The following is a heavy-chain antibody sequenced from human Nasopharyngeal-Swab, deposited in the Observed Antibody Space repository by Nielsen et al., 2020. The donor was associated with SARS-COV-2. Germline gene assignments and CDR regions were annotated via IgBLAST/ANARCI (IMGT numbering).Heavy chain of an antibody. CDR1: GFTFSSYA. V-gene: IGHV3-64*01. CDR3: ARGWRWADDY. CDR2: ISSNGGST. D-gene: IGHD5-24*01. Sequence: GESLKISCAASGFTFSSYAMHWVRQAPGKGLEYVSAISSNGGSTYYANSVKGRFTISRDNSKNTLYLQMGSLRAEDMAVYYCARGWRWADDYWGQGTTVTVSS. J-gene: IGHJ4*02.